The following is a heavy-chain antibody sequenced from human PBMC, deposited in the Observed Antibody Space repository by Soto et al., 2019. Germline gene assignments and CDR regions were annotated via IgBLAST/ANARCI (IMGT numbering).Heavy chain of an antibody. J-gene: IGHJ4*02. CDR3: AKDQGSSWYEIDY. CDR1: GFTFSNYA. V-gene: IGHV3-23*01. D-gene: IGHD6-13*01. CDR2: ISGSGGST. Sequence: EGSLRLSCAASGFTFSNYAVTWVRQAPGKGLEWVSTISGSGGSTYYADSVKGRFTISRDNSKNTLYLQMNSLRAEDTAAYYCAKDQGSSWYEIDYWGQGTLVTVSS.